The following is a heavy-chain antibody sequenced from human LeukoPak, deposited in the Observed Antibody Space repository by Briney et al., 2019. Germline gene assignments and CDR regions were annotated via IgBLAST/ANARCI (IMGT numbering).Heavy chain of an antibody. J-gene: IGHJ2*01. CDR3: ARLPSQASYWYFDL. CDR1: VYSFTTYW. D-gene: IGHD6-6*01. Sequence: GESLKISCKGSVYSFTTYWIGWVRQMPGKGLEWMGIVYPSDSDTRYSPSFQGQVTMSADKSISTAYLQWSSLKASDTTMYFCARLPSQASYWYFDLWGRGTLVTVSS. V-gene: IGHV5-51*01. CDR2: VYPSDSDT.